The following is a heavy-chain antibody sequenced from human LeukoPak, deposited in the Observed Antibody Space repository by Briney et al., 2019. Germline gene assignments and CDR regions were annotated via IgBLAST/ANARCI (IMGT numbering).Heavy chain of an antibody. CDR3: ARDQLELGTHWFDP. J-gene: IGHJ5*02. CDR2: IIPVLEEA. V-gene: IGHV1-69*04. D-gene: IGHD1-1*01. Sequence: ASVKVSCKASGVTFSNSGITWVRQAPGQGLEWMGRIIPVLEEAQYAQNFQGKVTITADKSTSTAYMELHSLTSEDPAVYYCARDQLELGTHWFDPWGQGTLVTVSS. CDR1: GVTFSNSG.